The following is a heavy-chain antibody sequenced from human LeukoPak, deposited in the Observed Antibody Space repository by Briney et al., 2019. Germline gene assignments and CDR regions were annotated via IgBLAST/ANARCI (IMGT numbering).Heavy chain of an antibody. CDR1: GFTFGNYA. CDR2: ITHNGGTQ. D-gene: IGHD1-26*01. CDR3: ARDAQSGAFSDFDY. Sequence: HPGTSLRLSFEASGFTFGNYAIHWVRQVPGEGLEWVAIITHNGGTQYYADSVKGRFTISRDNSQSTAFLQMNSLRPEDTAVYYCARDAQSGAFSDFDYWGQGTLVTVSS. V-gene: IGHV3-30-3*01. J-gene: IGHJ4*02.